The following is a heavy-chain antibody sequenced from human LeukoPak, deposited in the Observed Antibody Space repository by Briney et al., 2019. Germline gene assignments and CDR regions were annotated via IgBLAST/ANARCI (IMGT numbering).Heavy chain of an antibody. Sequence: SVKVSCKASGGTFSSYAISWVRQAPGQGLEWMGGIIPIFGTANYAQKFQGRVTITADKSTSTAYMELSSLRSEDTAVYYCATNTVTIDLAIFDYWGQGTLVTVSS. CDR2: IIPIFGTA. D-gene: IGHD4-17*01. CDR1: GGTFSSYA. J-gene: IGHJ4*02. V-gene: IGHV1-69*06. CDR3: ATNTVTIDLAIFDY.